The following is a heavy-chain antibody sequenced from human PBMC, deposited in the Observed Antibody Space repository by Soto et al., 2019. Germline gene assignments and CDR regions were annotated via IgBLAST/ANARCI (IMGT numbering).Heavy chain of an antibody. V-gene: IGHV3-15*01. CDR1: GFTFSNAW. D-gene: IGHD3-3*01. CDR2: IKSKTDGGTT. Sequence: EVQLVESGGGLVKPGGSLRLSCAASGFTFSNAWMSWVRQAPGKGLEWVGRIKSKTDGGTTDYAAPVKGRFTISRDDSKNTLYLQMNSLKTEYTAVYYCKASWYDIWSGYYVYWGQGTLVTVSS. J-gene: IGHJ4*02. CDR3: KASWYDIWSGYYVY.